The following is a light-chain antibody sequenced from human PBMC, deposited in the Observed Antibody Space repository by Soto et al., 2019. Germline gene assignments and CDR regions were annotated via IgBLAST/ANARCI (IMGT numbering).Light chain of an antibody. CDR1: QSVSRSY. CDR2: GAS. J-gene: IGKJ1*01. Sequence: EIVLTQSPGTLSLSPLEIATLSVMASQSVSRSYLAWWQQKPGQAPRLLIYGASSRATGIPDRFSGSGSGTDFTLTISRLEPEDFAVYYCQQYGSIPWTFGQGTKVDIK. CDR3: QQYGSIPWT. V-gene: IGKV3-20*01.